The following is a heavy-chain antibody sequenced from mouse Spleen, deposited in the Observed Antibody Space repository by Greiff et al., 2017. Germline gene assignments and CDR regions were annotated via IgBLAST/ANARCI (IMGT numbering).Heavy chain of an antibody. CDR1: GYAFTNYL. D-gene: IGHD2-12*01. V-gene: IGHV1-54*01. CDR2: INPGSGGT. J-gene: IGHJ2*01. CDR3: AIIWNYYT. Sequence: QVQLQQSGAELVRPGTSVKVSCKASGYAFTNYLIEWVKQRPGQGLEWIGVINPGSGGTNYNQKFKGKATLTVDKSSSTAYMQLSSLTSEDSAVYYCAIIWNYYTWGQGTTLTVSS.